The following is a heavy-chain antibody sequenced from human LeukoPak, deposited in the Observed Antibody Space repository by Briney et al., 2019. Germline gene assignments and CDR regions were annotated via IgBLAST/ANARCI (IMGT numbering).Heavy chain of an antibody. V-gene: IGHV4-59*01. CDR3: ARGRVYCSSTSCYEDYYYGMDV. Sequence: SETLSLTCTVSGGSISTYYGNWIRQAPGKGLEWIGYIYYSGSTNYNPSLKSRVTMSVDTSRNQFSLKLSSVTAADTAVYYCARGRVYCSSTSCYEDYYYGMDVWGQGTTVTVSS. J-gene: IGHJ6*02. CDR1: GGSISTYY. CDR2: IYYSGST. D-gene: IGHD2-2*01.